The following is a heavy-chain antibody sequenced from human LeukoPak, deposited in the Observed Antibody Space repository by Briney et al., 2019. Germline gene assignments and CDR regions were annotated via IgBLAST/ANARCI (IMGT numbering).Heavy chain of an antibody. V-gene: IGHV1-69*13. CDR1: GGTFSSYA. Sequence: SVKLSCKASGGTFSSYAISWVRQAPGQGREWMGGNIPILGTANYAQKLQGRVTIAADESTGTAYMELSSLRSEDTAVYYCAREGVGVWSGYYSNWFDPWGQGTLVTVSS. J-gene: IGHJ5*02. D-gene: IGHD3-3*01. CDR2: NIPILGTA. CDR3: AREGVGVWSGYYSNWFDP.